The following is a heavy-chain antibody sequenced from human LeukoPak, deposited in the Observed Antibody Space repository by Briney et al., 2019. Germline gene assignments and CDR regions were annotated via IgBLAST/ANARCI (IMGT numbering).Heavy chain of an antibody. CDR3: ARVDDYYDSSGYYLSY. J-gene: IGHJ4*02. D-gene: IGHD3-22*01. CDR2: INPSGGST. CDR1: GYTFTSYY. Sequence: ASVKVSCKASGYTFTSYYMHWVRQAPGQGLEWMGIINPSGGSTSYAQKFQGRVTMTRDTSTSTVYMELSSLRSEDTAVYYCARVDDYYDSSGYYLSYWGQGTLVTVSS. V-gene: IGHV1-46*01.